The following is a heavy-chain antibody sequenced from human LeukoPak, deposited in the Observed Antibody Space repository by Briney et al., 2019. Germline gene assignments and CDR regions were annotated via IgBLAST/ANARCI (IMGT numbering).Heavy chain of an antibody. CDR3: ARDVGSGDYYYYGMDV. Sequence: ASVKVSFKTSGGSFINYGISWVRQAPGQGLEWMGRIIPILGIANYAQKFQGRVTITADKSTSTAYMELSSLRSEDTAVYYCARDVGSGDYYYYGMDVWGQGTTVTVSS. CDR1: GGSFINYG. J-gene: IGHJ6*02. D-gene: IGHD1-26*01. CDR2: IIPILGIA. V-gene: IGHV1-69*04.